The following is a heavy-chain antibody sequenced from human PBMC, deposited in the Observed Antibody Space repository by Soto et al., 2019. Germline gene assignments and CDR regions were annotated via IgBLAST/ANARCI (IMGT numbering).Heavy chain of an antibody. D-gene: IGHD2-21*02. V-gene: IGHV3-13*01. J-gene: IGHJ5*02. Sequence: EVQLVESGGGLVQPGGSLRLSCAASGFTFSSFDMHWVRQATGKGLEWVSGIGGAGDTYYPGSVKGRFTISRENAKNSLYLQMNSLRAGDTAVYYCVTGLPTHWYSWGQGTLVTVSS. CDR3: VTGLPTHWYS. CDR1: GFTFSSFD. CDR2: IGGAGDT.